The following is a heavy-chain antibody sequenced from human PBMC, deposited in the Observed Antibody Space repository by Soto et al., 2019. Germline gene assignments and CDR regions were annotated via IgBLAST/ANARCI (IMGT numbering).Heavy chain of an antibody. D-gene: IGHD5-12*01. CDR2: IYYSGST. CDR1: GGSISSGGYY. V-gene: IGHV4-31*03. J-gene: IGHJ4*02. CDR3: ARVPPKHIVATI. Sequence: PSETLSLTCTVXGGSISSGGYYWSWIRQHPGKGLEWIGYIYYSGSTYYNPSLKSRVTISVDTSKNQFSLKLSSVTAADTAVYYCARVPPKHIVATIWGQGTLVTVSS.